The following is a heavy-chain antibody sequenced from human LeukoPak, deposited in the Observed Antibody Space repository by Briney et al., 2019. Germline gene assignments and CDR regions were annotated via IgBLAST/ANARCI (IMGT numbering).Heavy chain of an antibody. CDR1: GFTFSSYG. V-gene: IGHV3-30*18. CDR3: AKDVRYCSGGSCPNWYYFDY. CDR2: ISYDGSNK. Sequence: GRSLRLSCAASGFTFSSYGMHWVRQAPGKGLEWVAVISYDGSNKYYADSVKGRFTISRDNSKNTLYLQMNSLRAEDTAVYYCAKDVRYCSGGSCPNWYYFDYWGQGTLVTVSS. J-gene: IGHJ4*02. D-gene: IGHD2-15*01.